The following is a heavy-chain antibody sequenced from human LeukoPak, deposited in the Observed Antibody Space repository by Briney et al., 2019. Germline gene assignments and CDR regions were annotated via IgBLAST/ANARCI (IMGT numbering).Heavy chain of an antibody. CDR3: ARGGHSSSETDY. D-gene: IGHD6-6*01. CDR2: ISSSSSYI. V-gene: IGHV3-21*01. CDR1: GFTCSSYS. J-gene: IGHJ4*02. Sequence: GGSLRLSCAASGFTCSSYSMNWVRQAPGKGLEWVSSISSSSSYIYYADSVKGRFTISRDNAKNSLYLQMNSLRAEDTAVYYCARGGHSSSETDYWGQGTLVTVSS.